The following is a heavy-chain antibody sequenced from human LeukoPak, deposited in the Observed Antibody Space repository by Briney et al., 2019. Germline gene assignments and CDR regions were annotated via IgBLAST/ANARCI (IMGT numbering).Heavy chain of an antibody. CDR1: GYSFTSQD. Sequence: ASVKVSCKTSGYSFTSQDMHWVRQAPGQSLEWMGCINPGNGDTKYSQEFQGRVTITRDTSTSTAYMELRSLRSDDTAVYYCARGSSYYYYYYMDVWGKGTTVTVSS. CDR3: ARGSSYYYYYYMDV. V-gene: IGHV1-3*01. D-gene: IGHD2-2*01. CDR2: INPGNGDT. J-gene: IGHJ6*03.